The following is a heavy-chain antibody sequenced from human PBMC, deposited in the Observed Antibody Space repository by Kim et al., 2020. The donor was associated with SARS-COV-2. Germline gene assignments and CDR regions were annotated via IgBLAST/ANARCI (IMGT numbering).Heavy chain of an antibody. CDR2: IIPVLRMA. CDR3: AKRHVLVGPGDYYDD. D-gene: IGHD1-26*01. Sequence: SVKVSCQTSGGPLTNYAIAWVRHVPGRGLEWMGKIIPVLRMADYAQKFQGKVTLSADKSTNTVYIEVNSLQSEDTAVYYCAKRHVLVGPGDYYDDWGQGTLVTVS. CDR1: GGPLTNYA. J-gene: IGHJ4*02. V-gene: IGHV1-69*04.